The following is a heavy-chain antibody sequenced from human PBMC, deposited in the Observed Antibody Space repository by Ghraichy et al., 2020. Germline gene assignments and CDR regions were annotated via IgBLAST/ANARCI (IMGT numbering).Heavy chain of an antibody. V-gene: IGHV3-43*02. CDR1: GFTFDDYV. CDR3: AKEPTGITIFGVVSNYYGMDV. D-gene: IGHD3-3*01. Sequence: LSLTCAASGFTFDDYVMHWVRQAPGKGLEWVSLISGDGGSTYYADSVKGRFTISRDNSKNSLYLQMNSLRTEDTALYYCAKEPTGITIFGVVSNYYGMDVWGQGTTVTVSS. J-gene: IGHJ6*02. CDR2: ISGDGGST.